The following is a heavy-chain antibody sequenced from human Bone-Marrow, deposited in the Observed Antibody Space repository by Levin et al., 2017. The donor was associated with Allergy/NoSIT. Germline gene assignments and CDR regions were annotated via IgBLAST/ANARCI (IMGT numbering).Heavy chain of an antibody. J-gene: IGHJ4*02. CDR3: ARQKGGFKAVAGTLDY. CDR1: GYSFTDYW. V-gene: IGHV5-51*01. Sequence: PGESLKISCKGSGYSFTDYWIGWVRQMPGKGLEWMGIIYPGDSDTRYSPSFQGQVIFSADKSISTAYLQWSSLKASDTAMYYCARQKGGFKAVAGTLDYWGQGTLVTVSS. D-gene: IGHD6-19*01. CDR2: IYPGDSDT.